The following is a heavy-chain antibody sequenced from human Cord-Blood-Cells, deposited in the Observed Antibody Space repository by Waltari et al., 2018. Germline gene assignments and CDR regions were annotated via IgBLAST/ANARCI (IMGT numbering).Heavy chain of an antibody. Sequence: QVQLQESGPGLVKPSQTLSLTCTVSGGSISSGGYYWSWIRQHPGKGLEWIGYIYYSGSTYYNPSLKSRVTRSVDTAKNQFSRKLSSVTAADTAVYYCARAMTTVTTIDYWGQGTLVTVSS. D-gene: IGHD4-4*01. CDR3: ARAMTTVTTIDY. J-gene: IGHJ4*02. V-gene: IGHV4-31*03. CDR2: IYYSGST. CDR1: GGSISSGGYY.